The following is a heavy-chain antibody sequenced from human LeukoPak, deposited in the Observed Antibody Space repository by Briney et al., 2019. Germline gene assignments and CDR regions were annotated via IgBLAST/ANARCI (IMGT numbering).Heavy chain of an antibody. CDR3: ARGGSYSSFDY. V-gene: IGHV3-74*01. D-gene: IGHD1-26*01. CDR2: VNSDGSST. CDR1: GFTFSSYW. Sequence: EGSLRLSCAASGFTFSSYWMHWVRQAPGKGLMWVSHVNSDGSSTNYADSVWGRFTISRDNAKNTLYLQMNSLRAEDTAVYYCARGGSYSSFDYWGQGTLVTVSS. J-gene: IGHJ4*02.